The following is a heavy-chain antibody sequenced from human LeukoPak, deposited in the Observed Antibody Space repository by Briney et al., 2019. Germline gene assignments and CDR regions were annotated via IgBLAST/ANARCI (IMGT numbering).Heavy chain of an antibody. D-gene: IGHD3-3*01. CDR1: GYTFTSYD. CDR3: ARGKDYDFWSGYYTGVHYFDY. J-gene: IGHJ4*02. Sequence: GASVKVSCKASGYTFTSYDINWVRQATGQGLEWMGWMNPNSGNTGYAQKFQGRVTMTRNTSISTAYMELSSLRSEDTAVYYCARGKDYDFWSGYYTGVHYFDYWGQGTLVTASS. CDR2: MNPNSGNT. V-gene: IGHV1-8*02.